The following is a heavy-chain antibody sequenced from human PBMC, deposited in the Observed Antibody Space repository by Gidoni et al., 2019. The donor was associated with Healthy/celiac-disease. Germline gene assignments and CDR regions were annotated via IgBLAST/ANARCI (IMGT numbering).Heavy chain of an antibody. CDR3: ATFWRVATIRAYYFDY. CDR2: FDPEDGET. V-gene: IGHV1-24*01. J-gene: IGHJ4*02. Sequence: QVQLVQSGAEVKKPGASVKVSCKVSGYTLTDLSMHWVRQAPGKGLEWMGGFDPEDGETIYAQKFQGRVTMTEDTSTDTAYMELSSLRSEDTAVYYCATFWRVATIRAYYFDYWGQGTLVTVSS. D-gene: IGHD5-12*01. CDR1: GYTLTDLS.